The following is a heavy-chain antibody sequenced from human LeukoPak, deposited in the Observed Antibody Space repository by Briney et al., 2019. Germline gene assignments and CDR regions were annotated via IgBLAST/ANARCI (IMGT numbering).Heavy chain of an antibody. V-gene: IGHV3-66*02. CDR2: IYSGGST. CDR1: GFTVSSNY. D-gene: IGHD3-3*01. CDR3: ARDRYDFWSGYSHY. Sequence: GGSLRLSCAASGFTVSSNYMSWVRQAPGKGLEWVSVIYSGGSTYYSDSVKGRFAISRDNSKNTPYLQMNSLRAEDTAVYYCARDRYDFWSGYSHYWGQGTLVTVSS. J-gene: IGHJ4*02.